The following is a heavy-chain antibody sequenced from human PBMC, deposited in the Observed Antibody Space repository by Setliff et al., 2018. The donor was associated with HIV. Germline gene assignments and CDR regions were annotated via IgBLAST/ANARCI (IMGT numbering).Heavy chain of an antibody. D-gene: IGHD2-2*01. CDR3: VRGHCNSDKCWYTWFDP. CDR2: IGSYSGYT. Sequence: ASVKVSCKASTYTLINYGVSWVRQAPGQGLEWMGWIGSYSGYTIYAQKFQDRLTMTTDTSTTTASMELRSLRSDDTVVYYCVRGHCNSDKCWYTWFDPWGQGTLVTVSS. CDR1: TYTLINYG. V-gene: IGHV1-18*01. J-gene: IGHJ5*02.